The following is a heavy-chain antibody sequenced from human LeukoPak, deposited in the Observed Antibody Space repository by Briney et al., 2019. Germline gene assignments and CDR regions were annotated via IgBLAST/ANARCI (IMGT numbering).Heavy chain of an antibody. CDR3: ANRRSSGSYYMFDY. CDR2: ISGSGGST. CDR1: GFTFSSYA. J-gene: IGHJ4*02. Sequence: GGSLRLSCAASGFTFSSYAMSWVRQAPGKGLEWVSAISGSGGSTYYADSVKGRFTISRDNSKNTLYLQMNSLRAEDTAVYYCANRRSSGSYYMFDYWGQGTLVTVSS. D-gene: IGHD1-26*01. V-gene: IGHV3-23*01.